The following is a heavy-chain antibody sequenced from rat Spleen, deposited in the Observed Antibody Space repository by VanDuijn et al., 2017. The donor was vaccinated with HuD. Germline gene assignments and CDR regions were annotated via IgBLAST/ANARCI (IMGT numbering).Heavy chain of an antibody. V-gene: IGHV5-7*01. CDR1: GFTFSDYY. CDR3: ARLAPEKEPDLFLSSECKAPNQNDVSPYSESYY. J-gene: IGHJ4*01. D-gene: IGHD1-11*01. Sequence: EVQLVESGGGLVQPGRSLKLSCAASGFTFSDYYMAWVRQAPTKGLEWVATISYDGSSTYYRDSVKGRFTISRDNAKSTLYLQMDSLRSEDTATYYCARLAPEKEPDLFLSSECKAPNQNDVSPYSESYY. CDR2: ISYDGSST.